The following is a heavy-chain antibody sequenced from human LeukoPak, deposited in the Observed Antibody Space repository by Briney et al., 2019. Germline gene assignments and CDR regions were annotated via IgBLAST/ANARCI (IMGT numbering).Heavy chain of an antibody. V-gene: IGHV3-7*01. J-gene: IGHJ3*01. CDR2: TKQDGSEK. CDR3: ARGAYYYNSGDAFDV. Sequence: GGSLRLSCAASGFTFRSYWMSWVRQAPGKGLERVANTKQDGSEKYYVDSVKGRFTISRDNARNSLYLQMNSLRVEDTAVYYCARGAYYYNSGDAFDVWGQGTMVTVSS. D-gene: IGHD3-10*01. CDR1: GFTFRSYW.